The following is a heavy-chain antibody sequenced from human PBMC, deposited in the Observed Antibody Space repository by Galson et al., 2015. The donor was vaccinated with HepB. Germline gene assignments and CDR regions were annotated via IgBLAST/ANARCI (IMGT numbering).Heavy chain of an antibody. Sequence: SLRLSCAASGFTFDDYGMSWVRQAPGKGLEWVSGINWNGGSTGYADSVKGRFTISRDNAKNSLYLQMNSLRAEDTALYYCARDGGYGSYDILTGYSLPFFFDYWGQGTLVTVSS. CDR3: ARDGGYGSYDILTGYSLPFFFDY. CDR1: GFTFDDYG. D-gene: IGHD3-9*01. J-gene: IGHJ4*02. V-gene: IGHV3-20*04. CDR2: INWNGGST.